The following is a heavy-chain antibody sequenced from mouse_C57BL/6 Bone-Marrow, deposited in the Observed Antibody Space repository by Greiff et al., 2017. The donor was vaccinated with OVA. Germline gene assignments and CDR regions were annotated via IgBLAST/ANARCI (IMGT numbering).Heavy chain of an antibody. J-gene: IGHJ1*03. CDR3: ARPLYSNYSYFDV. Sequence: VQLQQSGAELVRPGTSVKVSCKASGYAFTNYLIEWVKQRPGQGLEWIGVINPGSGGTNYNEKFKGKATLTADKSSSTAYMQLSSLTSEDSSVYFWARPLYSNYSYFDVWGTGTTVTVSS. D-gene: IGHD2-5*01. CDR2: INPGSGGT. V-gene: IGHV1-54*01. CDR1: GYAFTNYL.